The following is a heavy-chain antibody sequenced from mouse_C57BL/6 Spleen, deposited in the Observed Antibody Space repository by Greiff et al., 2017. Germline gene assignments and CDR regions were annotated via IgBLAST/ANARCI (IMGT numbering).Heavy chain of an antibody. CDR1: GYTFTDYY. Sequence: VQLQQSGPELVKPGASVKISCKASGYTFTDYYMNWVKQSHGKSLEWIGDINPNNGGTSYNQKFKGKATLTVDKSSSTAYMELRSLTSEDSAVYYCAKGADYYGSDYWGQGTTLTVSS. CDR2: INPNNGGT. V-gene: IGHV1-26*01. CDR3: AKGADYYGSDY. D-gene: IGHD1-1*01. J-gene: IGHJ2*01.